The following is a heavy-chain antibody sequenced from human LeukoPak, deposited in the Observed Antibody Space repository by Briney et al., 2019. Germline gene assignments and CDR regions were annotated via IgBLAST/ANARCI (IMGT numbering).Heavy chain of an antibody. V-gene: IGHV3-30-3*01. CDR3: ARDGGVFGVVIYFDY. Sequence: PGGSLRLSCAASGFTFSSYAMHWVRQAPGKGLEWVAVISYDGSNKYYADSVKGRFTISRDNSKNALYLQMNSLRAEDTAVYYCARDGGVFGVVIYFDYWGQGTLVTVSS. CDR2: ISYDGSNK. J-gene: IGHJ4*02. CDR1: GFTFSSYA. D-gene: IGHD3-3*01.